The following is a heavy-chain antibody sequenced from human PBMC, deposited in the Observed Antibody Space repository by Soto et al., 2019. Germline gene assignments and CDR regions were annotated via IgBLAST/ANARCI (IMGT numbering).Heavy chain of an antibody. J-gene: IGHJ6*02. Sequence: SETLSLTCAVSGGSISSSNWWSWVRQPPGKGLEWIGEIYHSGSTNYNPSLKSRVTISVDKSKNQFSLKLSSVTAADTAVYYCARGSWFGELSHYYYYGMDVWGQGTTVTVSS. V-gene: IGHV4-4*02. CDR1: GGSISSSNW. D-gene: IGHD3-10*01. CDR2: IYHSGST. CDR3: ARGSWFGELSHYYYYGMDV.